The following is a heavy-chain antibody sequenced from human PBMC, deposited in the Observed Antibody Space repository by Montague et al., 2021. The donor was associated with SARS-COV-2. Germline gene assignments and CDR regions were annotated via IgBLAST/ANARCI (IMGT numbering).Heavy chain of an antibody. J-gene: IGHJ3*02. CDR3: ARGSYGSGSYHAFDI. D-gene: IGHD3-10*01. CDR1: GDSFNSPKYY. V-gene: IGHV4-39*01. Sequence: ETLSLTCTVSGDSFNSPKYYCAWIRQPPGRGLEWIGSSYYSGTXYDNPSLRSQVTMSVDTSKTQFSLKMNSVTAADTAVYYCARGSYGSGSYHAFDIWSQGTVVAVSS. CDR2: SYYSGTX.